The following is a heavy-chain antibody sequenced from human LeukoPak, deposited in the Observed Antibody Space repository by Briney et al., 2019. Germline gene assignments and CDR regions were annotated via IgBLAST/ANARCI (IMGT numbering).Heavy chain of an antibody. D-gene: IGHD2-15*01. J-gene: IGHJ4*02. V-gene: IGHV4-39*01. CDR1: GGSISGSSYY. CDR2: IYRDGST. CDR3: TRRAYCSGGTCNSDY. Sequence: SETQSLTCTVSGGSISGSSYYWGWIRQPPGKGLEWIGSIYRDGSTYYNPSLKSRVTISVDTSKNQFSLKLSSVTAADTAVYYCTRRAYCSGGTCNSDYWGQGALVSVPS.